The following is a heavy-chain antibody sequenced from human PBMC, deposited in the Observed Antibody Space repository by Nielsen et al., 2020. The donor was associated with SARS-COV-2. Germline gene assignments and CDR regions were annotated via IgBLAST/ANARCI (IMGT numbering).Heavy chain of an antibody. CDR1: GFTFSSYW. J-gene: IGHJ4*02. CDR3: AKDRVAAAVSRPDY. D-gene: IGHD6-13*01. V-gene: IGHV3-23*01. CDR2: ISGSGGST. Sequence: GESLKISCAASGFTFSSYWMSWVRQAPGKGLEWVSAISGSGGSTYYADSVKGRFTISRDNSKNTLYLQMNSLRAEDTAVYYCAKDRVAAAVSRPDYWGQGTLVTVSS.